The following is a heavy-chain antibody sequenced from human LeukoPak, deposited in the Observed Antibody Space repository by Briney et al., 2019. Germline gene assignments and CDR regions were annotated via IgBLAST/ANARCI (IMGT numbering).Heavy chain of an antibody. CDR2: IHPDDSDT. Sequence: GESLKISCKGSGYSFTTYWIGWVRQMPGKGLEWMGIIHPDDSDTRYSPSFQGQVTISVDKSISTVYLQWSSLKASDTAMYYCVRLGTVTTSPMEHWGQGTRVTVSS. V-gene: IGHV5-51*01. D-gene: IGHD4-17*01. CDR3: VRLGTVTTSPMEH. CDR1: GYSFTTYW. J-gene: IGHJ1*01.